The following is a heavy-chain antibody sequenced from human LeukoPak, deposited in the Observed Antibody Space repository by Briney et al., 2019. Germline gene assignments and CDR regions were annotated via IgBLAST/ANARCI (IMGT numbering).Heavy chain of an antibody. CDR3: AKAADSSDYYHFDY. CDR1: GFSFSHYA. CDR2: ISWNSISV. D-gene: IGHD3-22*01. J-gene: IGHJ4*02. Sequence: GGSLRLSCAGSGFSFSHYAINWVRQAPGKGLEWVSGISWNSISVEYADSVKGRFTISRDNAKNSLYLQMYSLRAEDTALYFCAKAADSSDYYHFDYWGQGTLVTVSS. V-gene: IGHV3-9*01.